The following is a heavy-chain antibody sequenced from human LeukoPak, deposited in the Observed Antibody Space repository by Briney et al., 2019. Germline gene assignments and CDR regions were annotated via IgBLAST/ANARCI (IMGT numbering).Heavy chain of an antibody. Sequence: QPGGSLRLSCATSGFTFSGADMHWVRQGSGKGLEWVGRIRSKGNKYATEYAPSVKGRFTISRDDSKNTAYLQMNSLKTEDTAVYYCIHYGSGSYSTDYWGQGTQVTVSS. D-gene: IGHD3-10*01. CDR2: IRSKGNKYAT. CDR1: GFTFSGAD. V-gene: IGHV3-73*01. J-gene: IGHJ4*02. CDR3: IHYGSGSYSTDY.